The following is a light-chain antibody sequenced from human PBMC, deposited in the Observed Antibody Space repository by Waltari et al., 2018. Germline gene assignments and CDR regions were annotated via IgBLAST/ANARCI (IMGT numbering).Light chain of an antibody. V-gene: IGLV1-51*02. CDR3: GSWDTSLSAS. J-gene: IGLJ1*01. CDR2: ANT. CDR1: SSDIEKNF. Sequence: QSVLTQPPSVSASPGQTVTISCSGSSSDIEKNFVSWYQVVPGTAPKLLIFANTRRPSGIPCRFSASKTGTSATRDFTGLQTGDEAHYYCGSWDTSLSASFGTGTKVIVL.